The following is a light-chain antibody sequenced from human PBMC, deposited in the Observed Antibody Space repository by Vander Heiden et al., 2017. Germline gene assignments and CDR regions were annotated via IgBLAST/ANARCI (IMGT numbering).Light chain of an antibody. V-gene: IGKV1-5*03. CDR3: QQYNSNFYT. CDR2: KAS. CDR1: QSISTW. J-gene: IGKJ2*01. Sequence: DIQMTQSPSTLSASVGDRVTITCRASQSISTWLAWYQQKPGKAPKVLIYKASSLESGVPSRFSGSGSGTEFTLTISSLQPDEFATYYCQQYNSNFYTFGQGTKLEIK.